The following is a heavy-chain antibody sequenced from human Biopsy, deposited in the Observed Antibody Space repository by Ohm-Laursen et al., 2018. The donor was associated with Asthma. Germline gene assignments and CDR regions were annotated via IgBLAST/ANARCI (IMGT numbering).Heavy chain of an antibody. CDR2: IYYSGRT. V-gene: IGHV4-39*02. CDR3: ARAVSSSSYWYFDL. CDR1: GDAMSTSGSY. D-gene: IGHD6-6*01. J-gene: IGHJ2*01. Sequence: TLSLTCIVSGDAMSTSGSYWGWIRQSPGRGLEWIGSIYYSGRTYYNPSLESRVTISADTSKNHFSLKVSSVTAADTAVYYCARAVSSSSYWYFDLWGRGDLVTVSS.